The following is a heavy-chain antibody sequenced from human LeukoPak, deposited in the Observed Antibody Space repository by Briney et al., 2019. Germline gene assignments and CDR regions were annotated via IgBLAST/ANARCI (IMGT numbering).Heavy chain of an antibody. V-gene: IGHV3-23*01. J-gene: IGHJ4*02. Sequence: GGSLRLSCAASGFTFSSYAITWVRQAPGKGLEWVSAVSSNGAKTYYADSVKGRFTISRDNYKNMVFLQMNSLRAEDTAVYYCGKEERRVITPGLDYWGQGTLVTVSS. CDR2: VSSNGAKT. CDR3: GKEERRVITPGLDY. D-gene: IGHD4-23*01. CDR1: GFTFSSYA.